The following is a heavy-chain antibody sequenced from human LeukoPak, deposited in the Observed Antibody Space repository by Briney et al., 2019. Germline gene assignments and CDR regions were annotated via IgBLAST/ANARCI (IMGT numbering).Heavy chain of an antibody. CDR1: GFTLSSYA. J-gene: IGHJ4*02. Sequence: GGSLRLSCAASGFTLSSYAMHWVRQAPGKGLEWVAVIWYDETYKYYADSVKGRFTISRDNSKNTLYLQMNSLRAEDTALYYCAKDPHGSYGPRYFFDSWGQGTLVTVSS. CDR2: IWYDETYK. D-gene: IGHD5-18*01. CDR3: AKDPHGSYGPRYFFDS. V-gene: IGHV3-33*06.